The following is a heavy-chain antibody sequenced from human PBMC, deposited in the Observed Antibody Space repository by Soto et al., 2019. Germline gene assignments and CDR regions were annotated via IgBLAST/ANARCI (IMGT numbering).Heavy chain of an antibody. V-gene: IGHV3-33*01. Sequence: QVQLVESGGGVVQPGRSLRLSCAASGFTFSSYGMHWVRQAPGKGLEWVAVIWYDGSNKYYADSVKGRFTISRDNSKNTLYLQMNSLRAEDTAVYYCAREYPQWELAYWGQGTLVTVSS. CDR1: GFTFSSYG. CDR3: AREYPQWELAY. CDR2: IWYDGSNK. J-gene: IGHJ4*02. D-gene: IGHD1-26*01.